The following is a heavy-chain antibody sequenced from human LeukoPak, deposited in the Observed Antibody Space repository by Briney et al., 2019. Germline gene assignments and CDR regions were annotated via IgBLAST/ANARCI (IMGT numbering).Heavy chain of an antibody. V-gene: IGHV3-23*01. CDR1: GFTFRSYA. J-gene: IGHJ4*02. CDR2: ISGSGGST. Sequence: GSLRLSCAASGFTFRSYAMSWVRQAPGNGLEWVSAISGSGGSTYYADSVKGRFTISRDNSKNTLYLQMNSLRAEDTAVYYCASRPAFTKRRARGNWGQGTLVTVSS. D-gene: IGHD1-26*01. CDR3: ASRPAFTKRRARGN.